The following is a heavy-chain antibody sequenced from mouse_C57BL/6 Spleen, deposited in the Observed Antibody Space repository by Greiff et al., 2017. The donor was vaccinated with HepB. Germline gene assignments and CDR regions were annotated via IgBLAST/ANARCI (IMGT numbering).Heavy chain of an antibody. CDR3: ARGDNSFNY. Sequence: EVQGVESGGGLVKPGGSLKLSCAASGFTFSSYAMSWVRQTPEKRLEWVATISDGGSYTYYPDNVKGRFTISRDNAKNNLYLQMSHLKSEDTAMYYCARGDNSFNYWGQGTTLTVSS. V-gene: IGHV5-4*01. J-gene: IGHJ2*01. CDR1: GFTFSSYA. CDR2: ISDGGSYT.